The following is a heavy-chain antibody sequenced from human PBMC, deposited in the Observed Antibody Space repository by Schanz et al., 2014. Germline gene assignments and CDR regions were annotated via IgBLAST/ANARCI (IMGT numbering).Heavy chain of an antibody. CDR3: ARDRLECGAECYSVEVFEI. D-gene: IGHD2-21*01. Sequence: VQLEQSGAEVKKPGSSVKVSCKASGGTFSSFGINWVRQAPGQGLEWMGRNIPSLGLAKYEQKFQDKVTITADTSTTTAYMELSGLRSEDTAVYYCARDRLECGAECYSVEVFEIWGQGTLVIVSS. CDR2: NIPSLGLA. CDR1: GGTFSSFG. J-gene: IGHJ4*02. V-gene: IGHV1-69*04.